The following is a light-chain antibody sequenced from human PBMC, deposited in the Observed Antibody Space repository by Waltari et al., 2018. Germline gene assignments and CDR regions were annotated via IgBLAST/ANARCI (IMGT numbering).Light chain of an antibody. Sequence: QSVLTQPASVSGSPGQTITISCTGTSSDGGDYYYVSWYQQHPGTAPKVLNYDVSKRPSGCSNRFCGSKSGNTAFLTISGLQPEDEADYYCNSYTDTTWVFGGGTKLTVL. CDR2: DVS. J-gene: IGLJ3*02. V-gene: IGLV2-14*03. CDR1: SSDGGDYYY. CDR3: NSYTDTTWV.